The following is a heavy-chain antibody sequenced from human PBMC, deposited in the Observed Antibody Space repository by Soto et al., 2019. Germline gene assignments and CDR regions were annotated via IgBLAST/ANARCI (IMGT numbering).Heavy chain of an antibody. CDR3: ALAPFTILLGVSHYYALDV. Sequence: ASVKVSCKASGYTLTGYYLHWMRPAPGQGLGWLGWINPNSGGTKYAQKFQGRVTMTMDTSISTVYMDLTRLKYDDTAVYYCALAPFTILLGVSHYYALDVWGQGTTVTVSS. J-gene: IGHJ6*02. CDR2: INPNSGGT. V-gene: IGHV1-2*02. CDR1: GYTLTGYY. D-gene: IGHD3-10*01.